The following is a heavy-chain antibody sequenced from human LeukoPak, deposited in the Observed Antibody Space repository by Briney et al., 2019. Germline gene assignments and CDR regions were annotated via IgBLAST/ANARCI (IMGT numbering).Heavy chain of an antibody. CDR3: ARAEVSWELLGVYFDY. CDR2: IYHSGST. Sequence: SEPLSLTCAVSGGSISSSNWWSWVRQPPGKGLEWIGEIYHSGSTNYNPSLKSRVTISVDKSKNQFSLKLSSVTAADTAVYYCARAEVSWELLGVYFDYWGQGTLVTVSS. CDR1: GGSISSSNW. V-gene: IGHV4-4*02. D-gene: IGHD1-26*01. J-gene: IGHJ4*02.